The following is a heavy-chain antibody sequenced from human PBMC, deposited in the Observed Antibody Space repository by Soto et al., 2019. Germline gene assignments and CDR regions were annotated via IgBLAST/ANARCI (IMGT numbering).Heavy chain of an antibody. D-gene: IGHD2-15*01. CDR3: ARDHRGGTDAFDI. J-gene: IGHJ3*02. CDR2: ISAYNGNT. CDR1: GYTFTSFG. V-gene: IGHV1-18*01. Sequence: QVQLVQSGAEVKKPGASVKVSCKASGYTFTSFGISWVRQAPGQGLEWMGWISAYNGNTNYAENLQGRVTRTTDTSTSTAYMELRSLRSDDTAVYYCARDHRGGTDAFDIWGQGTMVSVST.